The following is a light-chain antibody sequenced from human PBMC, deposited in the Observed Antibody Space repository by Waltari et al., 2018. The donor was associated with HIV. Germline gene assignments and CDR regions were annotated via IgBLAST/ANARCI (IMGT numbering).Light chain of an antibody. CDR2: DVT. Sequence: QSALTQPAAVSGSPGQSITISCAGTSSDVGGYYYVSRFQQHPGKAPKLIIYDVTNRPPGVFNRFSGSKSGNTASLTISGLQAEDEADYYCTSYTNIRTWVFGGGTKLTVL. V-gene: IGLV2-14*03. CDR3: TSYTNIRTWV. CDR1: SSDVGGYYY. J-gene: IGLJ3*02.